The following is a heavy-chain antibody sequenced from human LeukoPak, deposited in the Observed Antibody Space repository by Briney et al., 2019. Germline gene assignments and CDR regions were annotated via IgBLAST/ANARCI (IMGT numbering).Heavy chain of an antibody. CDR2: ISSSSSYI. J-gene: IGHJ4*02. D-gene: IGHD6-19*01. V-gene: IGHV3-21*01. CDR1: GFTFSSYS. CDR3: ARDPQWLVHYFDY. Sequence: GGSLRLSCAAFGFTFSSYSMNWVRQAPGKGLEWVSSISSSSSYIYYADSVKGRFTISRDNAKNSLYLQMNSLRAEDTAVYYCARDPQWLVHYFDYWGQGTLVTVSS.